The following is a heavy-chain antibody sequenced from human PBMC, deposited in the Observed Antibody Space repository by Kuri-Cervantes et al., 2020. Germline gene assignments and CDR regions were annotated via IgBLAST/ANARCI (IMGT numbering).Heavy chain of an antibody. CDR3: ARDRIVGATGFDY. D-gene: IGHD1-26*01. J-gene: IGHJ4*02. CDR2: INPNSGGT. V-gene: IGHV1-2*02. Sequence: ASVKVSCKASGYTFTNYHIHWVRQAPGQGLEWMGWINPNSGGTNYAQKFQGRVTMTRDTSISTAYMELSRLRSDDTAVYYCARDRIVGATGFDYWGQGTLVTVSS. CDR1: GYTFTNYH.